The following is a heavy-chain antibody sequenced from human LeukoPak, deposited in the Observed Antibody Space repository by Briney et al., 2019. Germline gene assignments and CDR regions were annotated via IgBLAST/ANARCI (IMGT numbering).Heavy chain of an antibody. CDR1: GFVFSYYA. Sequence: GVSQRLSCSASGFVFSYYAMHWARQARGKGLEYLSGISGNGVATYYVDSVQGRFTVSRDNSKTTLYLQINSLRREDTAFYYCIKDRGSSGWDFDSWGQGTLLTVSS. J-gene: IGHJ4*02. V-gene: IGHV3-64D*06. CDR2: ISGNGVAT. CDR3: IKDRGSSGWDFDS. D-gene: IGHD6-19*01.